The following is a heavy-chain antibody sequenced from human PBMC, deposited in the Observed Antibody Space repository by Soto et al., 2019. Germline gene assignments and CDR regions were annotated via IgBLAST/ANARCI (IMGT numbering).Heavy chain of an antibody. CDR1: GYTLTELS. D-gene: IGHD1-26*01. Sequence: ASVKVSCKVSGYTLTELSMHWVRQAPGKGLEWMGGFDPEDGETIYAQKFQGRVTMTEDTSTDTAYMELSSLRSEDTAVYYCATALDKWELRPFDYWGQGTLVTVSS. CDR3: ATALDKWELRPFDY. CDR2: FDPEDGET. V-gene: IGHV1-24*01. J-gene: IGHJ4*02.